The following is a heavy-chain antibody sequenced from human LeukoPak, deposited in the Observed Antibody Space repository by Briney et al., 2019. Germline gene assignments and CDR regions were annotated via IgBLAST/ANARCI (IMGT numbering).Heavy chain of an antibody. J-gene: IGHJ4*02. V-gene: IGHV3-49*04. CDR2: IRSKTYGGTT. Sequence: GGSLRLSCPASGFTFRDYSMSWVRQAPGKGLEWVGFIRSKTYGGTTEYAASVKGRFTISRDDSKSIAYLQMNSLKTEDTAIYYCTRDYDYLTGSFDYWGQGTLVTVSS. D-gene: IGHD3-9*01. CDR3: TRDYDYLTGSFDY. CDR1: GFTFRDYS.